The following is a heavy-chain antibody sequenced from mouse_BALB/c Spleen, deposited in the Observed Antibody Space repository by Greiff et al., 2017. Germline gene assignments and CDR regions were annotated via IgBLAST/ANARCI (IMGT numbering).Heavy chain of an antibody. CDR2: INSNGGST. V-gene: IGHV5-6-3*01. CDR1: GFTFSSYG. D-gene: IGHD2-3*01. CDR3: ARGRMVDY. Sequence: EVQGVESGGGLVQPGGSLKLSCAASGFTFSSYGMSWVRQTPDKRLELVATINSNGGSTYYPDSVKGRFTISRDNAKNTLYLQMSSLKSEDTAMYYCARGRMVDYWGQGTTLTVSS. J-gene: IGHJ2*01.